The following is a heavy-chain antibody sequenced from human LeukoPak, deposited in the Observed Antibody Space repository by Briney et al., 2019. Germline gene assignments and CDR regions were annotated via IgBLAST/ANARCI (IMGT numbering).Heavy chain of an antibody. CDR2: IDWNDAK. CDR1: GFSLTTSGMR. Sequence: SGPALVKPTRTLTLTCTFSGFSLTTSGMRVSWIRQPPGKALEWLARIDWNDAKFYSTSLKTRLTISKDTSKNQVVLTMTNMDPVDTATYYCARIPYGDRGDFFDYWGQGTLVTVSS. J-gene: IGHJ4*02. CDR3: ARIPYGDRGDFFDY. D-gene: IGHD4-17*01. V-gene: IGHV2-70*04.